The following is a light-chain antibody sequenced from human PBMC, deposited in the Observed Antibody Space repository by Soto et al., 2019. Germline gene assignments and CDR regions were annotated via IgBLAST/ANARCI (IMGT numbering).Light chain of an antibody. V-gene: IGLV1-40*01. CDR2: GNS. CDR1: NSNIGAGYD. Sequence: QPVLTQPPSVSGAPGQRVTISCTGSNSNIGAGYDVYWYQQLPGTAPKLLIYGNSDRPSGVPDRFSGSKSGTSASLAITGLQAEDEAEYFCQSYDSNLNVCVFGTGTKLTVL. J-gene: IGLJ1*01. CDR3: QSYDSNLNVCV.